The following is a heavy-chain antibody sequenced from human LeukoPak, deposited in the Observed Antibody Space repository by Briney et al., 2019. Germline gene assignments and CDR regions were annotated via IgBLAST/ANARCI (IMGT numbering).Heavy chain of an antibody. D-gene: IGHD6-19*01. J-gene: IGHJ4*02. CDR2: IYWDDDK. Sequence: SGPTLVKPTQTLTLTCTFSGFSLSTSGVGVGWIRQPPGKALEWLALIYWDDDKRYSPSLKSGLTITKDTSKNQVVLTMTNMDPVDTATYYCAHRYSYSSGWNPLDYWGQGTLVTVSS. CDR1: GFSLSTSGVG. V-gene: IGHV2-5*02. CDR3: AHRYSYSSGWNPLDY.